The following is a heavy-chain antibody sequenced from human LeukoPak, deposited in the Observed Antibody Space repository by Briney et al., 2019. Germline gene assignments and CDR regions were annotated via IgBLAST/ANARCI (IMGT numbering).Heavy chain of an antibody. CDR3: ASSQRWGYDSSGYSRRDAFDI. V-gene: IGHV4-34*01. CDR1: GGSFSGYY. Sequence: PSETLSLTCAVYGGSFSGYYWSWIRQPPGKGLEWIGEINHSGSTNHNPSLKSRVTISVDTSKNQFSLKLSSVTAADTAVYYCASSQRWGYDSSGYSRRDAFDIWGQGTMVTVSS. CDR2: INHSGST. D-gene: IGHD3-22*01. J-gene: IGHJ3*02.